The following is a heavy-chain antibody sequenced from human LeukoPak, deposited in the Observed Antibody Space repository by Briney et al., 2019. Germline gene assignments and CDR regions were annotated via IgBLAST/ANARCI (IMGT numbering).Heavy chain of an antibody. Sequence: SETLSLTCTVSGGSISSYYWSWLRQPPGKGLEWIGYIYYSGSTDYNPSLKSRVTISIDTSKNHFSLRLSSVTAADTASYYCARGYAYGPNYYFDYWGQGTLVTVSS. CDR1: GGSISSYY. J-gene: IGHJ4*02. CDR2: IYYSGST. V-gene: IGHV4-59*01. D-gene: IGHD5-18*01. CDR3: ARGYAYGPNYYFDY.